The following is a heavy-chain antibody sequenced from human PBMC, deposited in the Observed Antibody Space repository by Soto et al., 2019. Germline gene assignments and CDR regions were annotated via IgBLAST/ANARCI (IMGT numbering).Heavy chain of an antibody. Sequence: EQLVESGGGVVQPGGSLKLSCAPSGSTFGDSAMHWVRQAPGKGLEWLGRIRSKANNYATDYAGAVRGRFTISRDDNTVYLQMNSLKTEDTAMYYCGRLLFGSGNYWGQGTLVTVSS. CDR3: GRLLFGSGNY. V-gene: IGHV3-73*02. D-gene: IGHD3-10*01. CDR2: IRSKANNYAT. J-gene: IGHJ4*02. CDR1: GSTFGDSA.